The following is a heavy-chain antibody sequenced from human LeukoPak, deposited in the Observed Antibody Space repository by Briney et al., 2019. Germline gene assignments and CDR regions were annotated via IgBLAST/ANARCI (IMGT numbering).Heavy chain of an antibody. CDR3: ARTDSSGWWGY. CDR2: IYYSGRT. D-gene: IGHD6-19*01. Sequence: SEALSLTCTVSGGSISSSYWSWIRQPPGKGLEWIGYIYYSGRTNYNPSLKSRVTISVDTSKNQFSLKLSSVTAADTAVYYCARTDSSGWWGYWGQGTLVTVSS. J-gene: IGHJ4*02. V-gene: IGHV4-59*01. CDR1: GGSISSSY.